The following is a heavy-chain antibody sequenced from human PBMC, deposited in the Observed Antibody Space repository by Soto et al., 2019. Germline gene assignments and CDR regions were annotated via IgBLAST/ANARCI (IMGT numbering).Heavy chain of an antibody. CDR1: DGPISSYY. CDR2: IYYSGST. CDR3: ARGMEYYYDSSGYFHFDY. J-gene: IGHJ4*02. V-gene: IGHV4-59*01. Sequence: LETLSLTCTVSDGPISSYYWSWIRQPPGKGLEWIGYIYYSGSTNYNPSLKSRVTISVDTSKNQFSLKLSSVTAADTAVYYCARGMEYYYDSSGYFHFDYWGQGTLVTVSS. D-gene: IGHD3-22*01.